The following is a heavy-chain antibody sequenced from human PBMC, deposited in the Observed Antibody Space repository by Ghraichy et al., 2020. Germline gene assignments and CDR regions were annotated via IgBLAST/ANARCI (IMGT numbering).Heavy chain of an antibody. CDR2: ISSSSSYI. CDR1: GFTFSSYS. D-gene: IGHD4-17*01. Sequence: GESLNISCAASGFTFSSYSMNWVRQAPGKGLEWVSSISSSSSYIYYADSVKGQFTISRDNAKNSLYLQMNSLRAEDTAVYYCARVNYGDYEVDYWGQGTLVTVSS. V-gene: IGHV3-21*01. CDR3: ARVNYGDYEVDY. J-gene: IGHJ4*02.